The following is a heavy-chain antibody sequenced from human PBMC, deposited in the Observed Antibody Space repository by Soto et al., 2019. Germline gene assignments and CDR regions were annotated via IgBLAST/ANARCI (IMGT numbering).Heavy chain of an antibody. CDR2: IPNDGSYQ. CDR1: GFSFSSYG. V-gene: IGHV3-33*05. J-gene: IGHJ3*02. D-gene: IGHD2-21*02. CDR3: ARDDAFGDENGFDI. Sequence: QVQLVESGGGVVQPGRSQRLSCEASGFSFSSYGMHWVRQAPGKGLDWVAVIPNDGSYQHYAESVKGRFTISRDNSKNTLFLQMNSLRAEDTAVYYCARDDAFGDENGFDIWGQGTTVTVSS.